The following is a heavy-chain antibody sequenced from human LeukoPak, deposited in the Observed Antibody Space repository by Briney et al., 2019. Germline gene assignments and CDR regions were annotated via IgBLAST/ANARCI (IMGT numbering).Heavy chain of an antibody. CDR2: IYHSGST. CDR1: GGSFSGYY. D-gene: IGHD2-15*01. CDR3: ATEQYCSGGSCSMDTAMV. Sequence: SETLSLTCAVYGGSFSGYYWSWIRQPPGKGLEWIGEIYHSGSTNYNPSLKSRVTISVDTSKNQFSLKLSSVTAADTAVYYCATEQYCSGGSCSMDTAMVWGQGTLVTVSS. J-gene: IGHJ4*02. V-gene: IGHV4-34*01.